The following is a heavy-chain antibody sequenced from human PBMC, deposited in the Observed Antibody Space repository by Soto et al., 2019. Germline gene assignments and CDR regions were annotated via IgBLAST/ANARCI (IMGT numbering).Heavy chain of an antibody. CDR3: ARDQKTSHFDY. CDR1: GGSFSGYY. CDR2: INHSGST. Sequence: SETLSLTCAVYGGSFSGYYWSWIRQPPGKGLEWIGEINHSGSTNYNPSLKSRVTISVDTSKNQFSLKLSSVTAADTAVYYCARDQKTSHFDYWGQGTLVTVSS. V-gene: IGHV4-34*09. J-gene: IGHJ4*02.